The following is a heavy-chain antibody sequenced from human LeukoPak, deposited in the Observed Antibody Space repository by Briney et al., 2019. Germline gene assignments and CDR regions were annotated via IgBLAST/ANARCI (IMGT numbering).Heavy chain of an antibody. CDR3: ARDYYDSSGGYGMDV. CDR1: GFTFSTYT. CDR2: ISYDGSNK. D-gene: IGHD3-22*01. J-gene: IGHJ6*02. Sequence: PGGSLRLSCAASGFTFSTYTVHWVRQAPGKGLEWVAIISYDGSNKYYADSVKGRFTISRDNSKSTLYLQMNSLRAEDTAVYYCARDYYDSSGGYGMDVWGQGTTVTVSS. V-gene: IGHV3-30-3*01.